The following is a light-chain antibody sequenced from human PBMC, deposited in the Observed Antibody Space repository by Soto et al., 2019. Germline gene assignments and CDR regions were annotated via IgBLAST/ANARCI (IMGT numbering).Light chain of an antibody. J-gene: IGLJ2*01. V-gene: IGLV6-57*04. Sequence: NFMLTQPHSVSVSPGKTVTISCTRSSGSVASNYVQWYQQRPGSAPTTVIYEDNQRPSGVPDRFSGSIDISSNSASLTISGLKTEDEADYYCQFYDSSSHVVFGGGTKLTVL. CDR2: EDN. CDR1: SGSVASNY. CDR3: QFYDSSSHVV.